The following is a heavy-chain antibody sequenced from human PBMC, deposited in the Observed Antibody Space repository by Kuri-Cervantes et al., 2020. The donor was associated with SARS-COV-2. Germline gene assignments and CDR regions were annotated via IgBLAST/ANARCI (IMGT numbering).Heavy chain of an antibody. CDR3: AKDRSSGWPSYYYYGMDV. V-gene: IGHV3-30*02. Sequence: GESLKISCAASGFTFNKYDMHWVRQAPGKGLEWVAFIRDDGSNKYYADSVKGRFTISRDNSKNTLYLQMNSLRAEDTAVYYCAKDRSSGWPSYYYYGMDVWGQGTTVTVSS. J-gene: IGHJ6*02. CDR1: GFTFNKYD. D-gene: IGHD6-19*01. CDR2: IRDDGSNK.